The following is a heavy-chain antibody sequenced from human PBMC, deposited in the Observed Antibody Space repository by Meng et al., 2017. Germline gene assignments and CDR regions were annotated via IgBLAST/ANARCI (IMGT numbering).Heavy chain of an antibody. Sequence: LRLSCAISGDSVSSNSAAWNWIRQSPSRGLEWLGRTYYRSKWYNDYAVSVKSRITINPDTSKNQFSLQLNSVTPEDTAVYYCARDGYSSGWSTYYYYYYGMDVWGQGTMVTVSS. CDR3: ARDGYSSGWSTYYYYYYGMDV. J-gene: IGHJ6*02. D-gene: IGHD6-19*01. V-gene: IGHV6-1*01. CDR2: TYYRSKWYN. CDR1: GDSVSSNSAA.